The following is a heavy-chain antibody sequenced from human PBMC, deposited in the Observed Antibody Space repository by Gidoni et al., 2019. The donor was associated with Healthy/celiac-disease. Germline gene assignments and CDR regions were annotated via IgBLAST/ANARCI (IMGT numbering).Heavy chain of an antibody. Sequence: QLPLQQSGPGLVKPSETLSLTCTVSGGSISSSSYYWGWIRQPPGKGLEWIGSIDYSGSTYYNPSLKSRVTISVDTSKNQCALKLSSVTAADTAVYYCARDREMATGRAFDIWGQGTMVTVSS. D-gene: IGHD5-12*01. CDR1: GGSISSSSYY. CDR2: IDYSGST. CDR3: ARDREMATGRAFDI. J-gene: IGHJ3*02. V-gene: IGHV4-39*07.